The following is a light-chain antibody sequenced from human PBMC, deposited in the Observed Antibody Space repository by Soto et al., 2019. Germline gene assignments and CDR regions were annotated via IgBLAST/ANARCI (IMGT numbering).Light chain of an antibody. CDR3: QKYNSAPST. Sequence: DIQMTQSPSSLSASVGDRVTITCRASQGISTYLAWYQQKPGKVPKLLIYAASTLQSGVPSRFSGSGSGTDFTLIIRSMQHEDVATYYCQKYNSAPSTFGQGTKVEIK. V-gene: IGKV1-27*01. J-gene: IGKJ1*01. CDR2: AAS. CDR1: QGISTY.